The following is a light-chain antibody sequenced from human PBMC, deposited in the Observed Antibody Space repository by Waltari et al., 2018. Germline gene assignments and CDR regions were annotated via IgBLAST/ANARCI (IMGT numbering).Light chain of an antibody. CDR3: MQALQTPIT. J-gene: IGKJ5*01. CDR2: LGS. CDR1: QSLLHSNGYNY. Sequence: DIVMTQSSLSLPVTPGAPASISRRSRQSLLHSNGYNYLDWYLQKPGQSSPLLIYLGSSRASGVPDRFSGSGSGTDFTLKISRVEAEDVGVYYCMQALQTPITFGQGTRLEIK. V-gene: IGKV2-28*01.